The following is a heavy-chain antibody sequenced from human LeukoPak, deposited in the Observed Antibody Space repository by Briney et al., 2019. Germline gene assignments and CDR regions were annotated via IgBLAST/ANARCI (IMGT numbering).Heavy chain of an antibody. Sequence: GGSLRLSCAASGFTFSDYNVHWVRQAPGRGLEWVAVISFDGANNFHADSVRGRFTISRDNSKNTAFLQMNSLRAEDTAVYYCAKDRQAIQLWLSSIDYWGQGTLVTVSS. J-gene: IGHJ4*02. D-gene: IGHD5-18*01. V-gene: IGHV3-30*04. CDR3: AKDRQAIQLWLSSIDY. CDR1: GFTFSDYN. CDR2: ISFDGANN.